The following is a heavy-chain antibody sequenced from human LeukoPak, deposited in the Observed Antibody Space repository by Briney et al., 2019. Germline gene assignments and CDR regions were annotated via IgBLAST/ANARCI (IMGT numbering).Heavy chain of an antibody. V-gene: IGHV3-72*01. Sequence: GGSLRLSCAASGFTFSDHHMDWVRQAPGKGLEWIGRSKNKDYAYSTVYAASVKGRCTFSRDDPKNSLYLQMNSLTTEDTAVYYCTRIFYYGTRGYYPDFWGQGTLVTVSS. CDR3: TRIFYYGTRGYYPDF. J-gene: IGHJ4*02. D-gene: IGHD3-22*01. CDR2: SKNKDYAYST. CDR1: GFTFSDHH.